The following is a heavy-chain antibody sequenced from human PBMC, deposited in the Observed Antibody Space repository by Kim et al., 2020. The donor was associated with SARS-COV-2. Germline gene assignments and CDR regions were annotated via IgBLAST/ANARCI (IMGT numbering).Heavy chain of an antibody. J-gene: IGHJ6*02. CDR1: GFTFSSYA. CDR2: ISGSGGST. CDR3: AKVGGSYTGTHYYYGMDV. D-gene: IGHD1-26*01. V-gene: IGHV3-23*01. Sequence: GGSLRLSCAASGFTFSSYAMSWVRQAPGKGLEWVSAISGSGGSTYYADSVKGRFTISRDNSKNTLYLQMNSLRAEDTAVYYCAKVGGSYTGTHYYYGMDVWGQGTTVTVSS.